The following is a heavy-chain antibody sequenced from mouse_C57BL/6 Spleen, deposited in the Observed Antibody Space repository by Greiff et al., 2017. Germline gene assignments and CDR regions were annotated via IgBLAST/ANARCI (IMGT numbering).Heavy chain of an antibody. CDR2: IDPSDSYT. Sequence: QVQLQQPGAELVMPGASVKLSCKASGYTFTSYWMHWVKQRPGQGLEWIGEIDPSDSYTNYNQKFKGKSTLTVDTSSSTAYMQLSSLTSEDSAVYYCARAAQATDYWGQGTTLTVAS. J-gene: IGHJ2*01. CDR1: GYTFTSYW. CDR3: ARAAQATDY. D-gene: IGHD3-2*02. V-gene: IGHV1-69*01.